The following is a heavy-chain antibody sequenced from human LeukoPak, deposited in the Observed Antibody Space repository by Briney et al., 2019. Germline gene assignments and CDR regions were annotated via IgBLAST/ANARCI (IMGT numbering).Heavy chain of an antibody. Sequence: SETLSLTCTVSGGSISNYYWNWIRQPPGKGLEWIGYIYYSGTTNYNPSLRSRVTISVDTSKNQFSLKLSSVTAADTAVYYCARAFRGIFGVFEAFDIWGQGTMVTVSS. D-gene: IGHD3-3*01. V-gene: IGHV4-59*08. J-gene: IGHJ3*02. CDR2: IYYSGTT. CDR3: ARAFRGIFGVFEAFDI. CDR1: GGSISNYY.